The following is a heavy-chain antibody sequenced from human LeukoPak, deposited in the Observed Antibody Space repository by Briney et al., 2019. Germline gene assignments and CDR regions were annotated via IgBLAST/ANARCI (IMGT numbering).Heavy chain of an antibody. D-gene: IGHD2-2*02. J-gene: IGHJ4*02. CDR1: GGSISSSSYY. CDR3: ARHRTNIVVVPAAIGY. Sequence: SETLSLTCTVSGGSISSSSYYWGWIHQPPGKGLEWIGSIYYSGSTYYNPSLKSRVTISVDTSKNQFSLKLSSVTAADTAVYYCARHRTNIVVVPAAIGYWGQGTLVTVSS. CDR2: IYYSGST. V-gene: IGHV4-39*01.